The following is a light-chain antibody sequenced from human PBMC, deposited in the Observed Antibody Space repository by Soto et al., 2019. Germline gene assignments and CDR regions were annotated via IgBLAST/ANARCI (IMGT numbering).Light chain of an antibody. CDR3: QQYYSYPPFT. Sequence: AIRMTQSPSSFSASTGDRVTITCRASQGLSSYLAWYQQKPGQTPKLLIYAASTLQSGVPSRFSGSGSGTDFTLTISCLQSEDFATYYCQQYYSYPPFTFGPGTKVDIK. CDR1: QGLSSY. J-gene: IGKJ3*01. CDR2: AAS. V-gene: IGKV1-8*01.